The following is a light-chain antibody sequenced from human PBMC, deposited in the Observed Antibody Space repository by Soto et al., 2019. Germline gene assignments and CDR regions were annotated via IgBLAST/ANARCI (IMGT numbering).Light chain of an antibody. Sequence: DTVITRSPDSRAVSLGERATITCSSSQSVLYSANNKIDLAWYQQIPGHPPMLHIYWASTREFGVPVRFSGSGSGSDFTLTISSLQAEDVAVYYCQQYYSTPRTFGQGTKVDI. CDR1: QSVLYSANNKID. CDR3: QQYYSTPRT. CDR2: WAS. V-gene: IGKV4-1*01. J-gene: IGKJ1*01.